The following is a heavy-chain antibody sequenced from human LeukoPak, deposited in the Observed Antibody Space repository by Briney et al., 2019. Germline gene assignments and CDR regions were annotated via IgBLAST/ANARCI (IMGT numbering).Heavy chain of an antibody. V-gene: IGHV3-23*01. J-gene: IGHJ4*02. CDR2: ISGSGGST. CDR1: GFTFSSYG. D-gene: IGHD3-3*01. CDR3: AKVAYYGTHLSDY. Sequence: GGTLRLSCAASGFTFSSYGMSWVRQAPGKGLEWVSAISGSGGSTYYADSVKGRFTISRDNSKNTLYLQMNSLRAEDTAVYYCAKVAYYGTHLSDYWGQGTLVTVSS.